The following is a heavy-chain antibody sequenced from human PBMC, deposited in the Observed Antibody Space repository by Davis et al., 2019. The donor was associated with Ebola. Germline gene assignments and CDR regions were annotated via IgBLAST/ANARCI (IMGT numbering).Heavy chain of an antibody. J-gene: IGHJ4*02. CDR3: ARSSGWPLYFDY. CDR2: ISSSGSTI. D-gene: IGHD6-19*01. CDR1: GFTFSDYY. Sequence: GESLKISCAASGFTFSDYYMSWIRQAPGKGLEWVSYISSSGSTIYYADSVKGRFTISRHNSKNTLYLQMDSLRAEDTAVYYCARSSGWPLYFDYWGQGTLVTVSS. V-gene: IGHV3-11*01.